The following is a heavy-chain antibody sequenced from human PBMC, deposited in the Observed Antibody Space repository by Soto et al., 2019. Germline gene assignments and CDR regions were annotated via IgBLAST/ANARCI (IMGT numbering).Heavy chain of an antibody. CDR1: GFTFSTYA. D-gene: IGHD3-22*01. Sequence: PGGSLRLSCAVSGFTFSTYAMSWVRQAPGKGLEWVSGISGSGGSTYYADSVKGRFTISRDNSKNTLYLQMNSLRAEDTAVYYCARPDSSGYWGRPPFTYFDYWGRGTLVTVSS. J-gene: IGHJ4*02. CDR2: ISGSGGST. CDR3: ARPDSSGYWGRPPFTYFDY. V-gene: IGHV3-23*01.